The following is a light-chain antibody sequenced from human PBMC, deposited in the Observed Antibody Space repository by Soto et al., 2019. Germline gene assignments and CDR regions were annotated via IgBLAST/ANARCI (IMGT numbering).Light chain of an antibody. CDR1: QSISSY. V-gene: IGKV1-39*01. J-gene: IGKJ4*01. CDR3: QQSYSTPDLLT. Sequence: DIQMTQSPSSLSASVGDRVTITCRASQSISSYLNWYQQKPGKAPKLLIYAASSLQSGVPSRFSGSGSGTDFTLTISSLQPEDFATYYCQQSYSTPDLLTFGGGTKVEIK. CDR2: AAS.